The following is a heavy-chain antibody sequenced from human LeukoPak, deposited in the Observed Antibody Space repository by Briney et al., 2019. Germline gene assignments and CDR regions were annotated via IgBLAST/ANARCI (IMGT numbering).Heavy chain of an antibody. J-gene: IGHJ4*02. Sequence: GESLKISCKGSGYSFTYYWIGWVRQMPGKGLKWMGIIFPGDSDARYSPSFQGQVTISADKSINTAYLQWSSLKASDTAIYYCLRPGEFPVWGQGTLVTVSS. CDR3: LRPGEFPV. D-gene: IGHD3-10*01. CDR1: GYSFTYYW. CDR2: IFPGDSDA. V-gene: IGHV5-51*01.